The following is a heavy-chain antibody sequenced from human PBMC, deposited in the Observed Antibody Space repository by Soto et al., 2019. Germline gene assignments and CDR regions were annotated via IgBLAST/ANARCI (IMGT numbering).Heavy chain of an antibody. Sequence: ASVKVSCKASGYTFTSYAMHWVRQAPGQSLEWMGWISAGNGNTKYSQKFQGRVTITRDTSASTAYMELSSLRSEDTAVYYCARGGEDIVVVPAALNWFDPWGQGTLVTVSS. D-gene: IGHD2-2*01. CDR2: ISAGNGNT. CDR3: ARGGEDIVVVPAALNWFDP. J-gene: IGHJ5*02. CDR1: GYTFTSYA. V-gene: IGHV1-3*01.